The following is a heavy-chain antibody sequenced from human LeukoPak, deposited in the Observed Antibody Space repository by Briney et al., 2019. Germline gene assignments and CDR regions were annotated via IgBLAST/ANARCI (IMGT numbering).Heavy chain of an antibody. CDR2: IYHSGST. Sequence: SETLSLTCAVSGGSITSTNWWSWVRRPPGKGLEWIGEIYHSGSTNYNPSLRSRVTISVDGSKNQFSLKLSSVTAADTAVYYCARDQGSSWYYFDYWGQGTLVTVSS. CDR1: GGSITSTNW. D-gene: IGHD6-13*01. V-gene: IGHV4-4*02. J-gene: IGHJ4*02. CDR3: ARDQGSSWYYFDY.